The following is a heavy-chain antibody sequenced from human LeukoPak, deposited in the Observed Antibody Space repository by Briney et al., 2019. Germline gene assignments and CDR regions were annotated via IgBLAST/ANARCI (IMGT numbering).Heavy chain of an antibody. V-gene: IGHV3-7*01. J-gene: IGHJ4*02. D-gene: IGHD2-2*01. CDR1: GGSFSGYY. Sequence: ETLSLTCAVYGGSFSGYYWSWIRQPPGKGLEWVANIKQDGSEKYYVDSVKGRFTISRDNAKNSLYLQMNSLRAEDTAVYYCARGKYVVPAAMFDYWGQGTLVTVSS. CDR2: IKQDGSEK. CDR3: ARGKYVVPAAMFDY.